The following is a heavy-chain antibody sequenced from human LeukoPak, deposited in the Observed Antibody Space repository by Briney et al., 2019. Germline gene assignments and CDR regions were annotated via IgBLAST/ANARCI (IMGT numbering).Heavy chain of an antibody. V-gene: IGHV4-59*01. CDR2: NSHSGNT. Sequence: SETLSLTCTVSGVSISNYYWSWIRQPPGRGLEWIGYNSHSGNTNYNPSLKSRVTIAVDTSNKQFFLRLSSVTAADTAVYYCARARDSGSLNRAFDYWGQGTLVTVCS. D-gene: IGHD3-10*01. CDR1: GVSISNYY. CDR3: ARARDSGSLNRAFDY. J-gene: IGHJ4*02.